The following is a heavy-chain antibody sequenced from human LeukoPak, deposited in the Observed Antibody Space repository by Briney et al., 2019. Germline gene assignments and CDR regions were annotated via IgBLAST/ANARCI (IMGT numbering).Heavy chain of an antibody. CDR2: ISSSSSTI. Sequence: GGSLRLSCAASGFTFSSYSMNWVRQAPGKGLEWASYISSSSSTIYYADSVKGRFTISRDNAKNSLYLQMNSLRAEDTAVYYCARDADYYDSSGYYFDYWGQGTLVTVSS. D-gene: IGHD3-22*01. V-gene: IGHV3-48*04. J-gene: IGHJ4*02. CDR3: ARDADYYDSSGYYFDY. CDR1: GFTFSSYS.